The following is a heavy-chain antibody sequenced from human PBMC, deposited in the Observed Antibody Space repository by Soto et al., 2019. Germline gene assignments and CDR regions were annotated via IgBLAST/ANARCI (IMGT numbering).Heavy chain of an antibody. CDR2: IYYSGST. D-gene: IGHD3-10*01. Sequence: SETLSLTCTVSGGSISSYYWSWIRQPPGKGLEWIGYIYYSGSTSYNPSLKSRVTISVDTSKNQFSLKLSSVTAADTAVYYCARFGELLHTKYYYYGMDVWGQGTTVTVSS. CDR3: ARFGELLHTKYYYYGMDV. V-gene: IGHV4-59*01. J-gene: IGHJ6*02. CDR1: GGSISSYY.